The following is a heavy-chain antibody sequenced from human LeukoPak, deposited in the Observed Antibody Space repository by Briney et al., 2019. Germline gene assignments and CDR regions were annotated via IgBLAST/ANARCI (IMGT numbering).Heavy chain of an antibody. Sequence: GGSLRLSCAASGFTFSSYAMHWVRQAPGKGLGWVAVISYDGSNKYYADSVRGRFTISRDNSKNTLYLQMNSLRAEDTAVYYCARGEGIAVAGHYGMDVGGQGTTVTVS. J-gene: IGHJ6*02. CDR1: GFTFSSYA. CDR2: ISYDGSNK. D-gene: IGHD6-19*01. CDR3: ARGEGIAVAGHYGMDV. V-gene: IGHV3-30-3*01.